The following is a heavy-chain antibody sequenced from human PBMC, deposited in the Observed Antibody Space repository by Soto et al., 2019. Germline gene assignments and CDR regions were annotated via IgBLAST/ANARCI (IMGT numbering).Heavy chain of an antibody. CDR2: INPSGGST. J-gene: IGHJ4*02. D-gene: IGHD3-22*01. CDR3: ARDIYYYDISGYYYVFDY. CDR1: GYTFTRYF. V-gene: IGHV1-46*03. Sequence: QVQLVQSGAEVKKPGASVKVSCQASGYTFTRYFMHWVRQAPGQGLEWVGIINPSGGSTRSAQKLQGRVTMTRDTSTSTVYMELSSLRSEDTAVYYCARDIYYYDISGYYYVFDYWGQGTLVTVSS.